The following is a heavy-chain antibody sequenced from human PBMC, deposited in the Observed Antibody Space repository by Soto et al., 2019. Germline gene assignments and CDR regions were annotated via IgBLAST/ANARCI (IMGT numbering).Heavy chain of an antibody. V-gene: IGHV1-69*13. D-gene: IGHD2-21*02. CDR3: AREGAPYCGGDCPFDY. J-gene: IGHJ4*02. CDR2: IIPIFGTA. Sequence: ASVKVSCKASGGTFSSYAISWVRQAPGQGLEWMGGIIPIFGTANYAQKFQGRVTITADESTSTAYMELSSLRSEDTAVYYCAREGAPYCGGDCPFDYWGQGTLVTVSS. CDR1: GGTFSSYA.